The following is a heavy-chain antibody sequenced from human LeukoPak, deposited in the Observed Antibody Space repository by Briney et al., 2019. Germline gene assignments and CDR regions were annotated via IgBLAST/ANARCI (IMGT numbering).Heavy chain of an antibody. V-gene: IGHV1-69*04. D-gene: IGHD1-1*01. CDR3: ARNDVEYAFDI. CDR1: GGTFSSYA. Sequence: SVKVSCKASGGTFSSYAISWVRQAPGQGLEWMGRIIPILGIANYAQKFQGRVTITADKSTSTAYMELSSLRSEDTAVYYCARNDVEYAFDIWGQGTMVTVSS. J-gene: IGHJ3*02. CDR2: IIPILGIA.